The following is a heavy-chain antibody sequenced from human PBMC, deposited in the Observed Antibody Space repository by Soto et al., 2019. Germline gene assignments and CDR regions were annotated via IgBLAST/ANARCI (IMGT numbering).Heavy chain of an antibody. Sequence: SETLSLTCSVSGVSIKSGGYYWTWIRQLPGKGLEWIGDIYYTGSTFYHPSLKTRVTLSLDTSKNQFSLNLESVTAADTAVYYCATQHRYDSSGYFYYWGQGTQVTVSS. CDR2: IYYTGST. D-gene: IGHD3-22*01. CDR3: ATQHRYDSSGYFYY. V-gene: IGHV4-31*03. CDR1: GVSIKSGGYY. J-gene: IGHJ4*02.